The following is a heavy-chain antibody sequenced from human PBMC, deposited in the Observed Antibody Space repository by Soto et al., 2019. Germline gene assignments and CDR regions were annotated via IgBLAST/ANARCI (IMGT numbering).Heavy chain of an antibody. CDR2: ISSSSSYI. Sequence: LSCATSVFTFSSHSMNWVRQAPGKGLEWVSSISSSSSYIYYADSVKGRFTISRDNAKNSLYLQMNSMRAEDTAVYYCARGGQQLASVLNWFDPWGQGTLVTGSS. CDR3: ARGGQQLASVLNWFDP. CDR1: VFTFSSHS. J-gene: IGHJ5*02. D-gene: IGHD6-13*01. V-gene: IGHV3-21*01.